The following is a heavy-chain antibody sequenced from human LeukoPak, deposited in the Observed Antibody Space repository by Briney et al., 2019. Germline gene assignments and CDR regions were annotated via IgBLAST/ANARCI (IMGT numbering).Heavy chain of an antibody. CDR3: ARGLANSLWFGELPYYYYGMDV. V-gene: IGHV1-18*04. J-gene: IGHJ6*02. CDR2: ISAYNGNT. CDR1: GYTFTGYH. D-gene: IGHD3-10*01. Sequence: GASVKVSCKASGYTFTGYHMHWVRQAPGQGLEWMGWISAYNGNTNYAQKLQGRVTMTTDTSTSTAYMELRSLRSDDTAVYYCARGLANSLWFGELPYYYYGMDVWGQGTTVTVSS.